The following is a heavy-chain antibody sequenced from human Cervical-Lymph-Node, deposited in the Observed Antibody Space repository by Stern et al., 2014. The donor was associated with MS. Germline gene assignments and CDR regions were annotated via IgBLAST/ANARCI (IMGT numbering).Heavy chain of an antibody. V-gene: IGHV1-58*01. D-gene: IGHD4-17*01. J-gene: IGHJ3*02. CDR1: GFTFSNSG. CDR2: IVVGRGKT. Sequence: QLVQSGPEVKKPGSSVKVSCKASGFTFSNSGVQWVRQTRGQRLELIGWIVVGRGKTNYAQKFQETVTITRDRSTSTAYMELSSLRSEDTAVFYCAAGDTVAMLGTAIDAFDIWGQGTMVTVSS. CDR3: AAGDTVAMLGTAIDAFDI.